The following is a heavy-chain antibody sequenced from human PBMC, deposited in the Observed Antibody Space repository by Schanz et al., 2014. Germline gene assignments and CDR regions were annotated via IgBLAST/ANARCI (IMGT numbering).Heavy chain of an antibody. CDR1: GGSISSGGYT. J-gene: IGHJ4*02. CDR2: IYYSGST. Sequence: QVQLQESGPGLVKPSQTLSLTCAVSGGSISSGGYTWSWIRQPPGKGLEWIGYIYYSGSTYYNPSLKGRVTISVDTSKTQFSLMLGSVTAADTAVYYCARAAGPVDYWGQGTLVTVSS. CDR3: ARAAGPVDY. D-gene: IGHD6-13*01. V-gene: IGHV4-30-4*07.